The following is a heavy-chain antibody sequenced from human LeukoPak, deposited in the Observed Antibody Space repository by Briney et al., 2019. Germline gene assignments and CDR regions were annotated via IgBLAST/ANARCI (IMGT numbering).Heavy chain of an antibody. D-gene: IGHD6-6*01. CDR3: AREGRSSSPMDY. V-gene: IGHV5-51*01. J-gene: IGHJ4*02. Sequence: GESLKISCKGSGXSSNTYWIGWVRQMPGKGLEWMGIIYPGDSDTRYSPSFQGQVTISADKSLSTAYLQWGSLKASDTAMYYCAREGRSSSPMDYWGQGTLVTVSS. CDR2: IYPGDSDT. CDR1: GXSSNTYW.